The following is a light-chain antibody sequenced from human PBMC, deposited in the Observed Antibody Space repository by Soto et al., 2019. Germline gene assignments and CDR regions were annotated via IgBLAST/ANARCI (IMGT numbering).Light chain of an antibody. J-gene: IGLJ2*01. CDR1: SSDVGGYGY. CDR3: SSHAGSFTQVV. V-gene: IGLV2-8*01. Sequence: QSVLTQPPSASGSPGQSVTISCTGTSSDVGGYGYVSWYQQHPGKAPKLMIYEVTKRASGVPDRFSGSKSGNTASLTVSGLQAEDDADYFCSSHAGSFTQVVFGGGTKLTVL. CDR2: EVT.